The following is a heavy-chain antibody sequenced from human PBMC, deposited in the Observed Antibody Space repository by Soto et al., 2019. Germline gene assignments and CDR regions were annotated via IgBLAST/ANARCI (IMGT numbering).Heavy chain of an antibody. D-gene: IGHD2-2*01. CDR3: ARGPSSLTRFDY. CDR1: GLSVTNNY. J-gene: IGHJ4*02. Sequence: GGSLILSCAASGLSVTNNYMSWVRQRPGKGLEWVAVISYDGSNKYYADSVKGRFTISRDNSKNTLYLQMNSLRAGDTAVYYCARGPSSLTRFDYWGQGTLVTVSS. CDR2: ISYDGSNK. V-gene: IGHV3-30-3*01.